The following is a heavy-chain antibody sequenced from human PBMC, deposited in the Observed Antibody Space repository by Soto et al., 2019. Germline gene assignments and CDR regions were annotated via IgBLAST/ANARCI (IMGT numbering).Heavy chain of an antibody. D-gene: IGHD5-18*01. CDR2: IYYSGST. Sequence: PSETLSLTCTVSGSSISSSSYYWGWIRQPPGKGLEWIGSIYYSGSTYYNPSLKSRVTISVDTSKNQFSLKLSSVTAADTAVYYCARHEGYGRRGIDYWGQGTLVTVSS. CDR3: ARHEGYGRRGIDY. J-gene: IGHJ4*02. CDR1: GSSISSSSYY. V-gene: IGHV4-39*01.